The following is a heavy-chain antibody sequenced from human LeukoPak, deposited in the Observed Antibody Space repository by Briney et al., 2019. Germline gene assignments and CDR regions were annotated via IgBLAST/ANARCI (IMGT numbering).Heavy chain of an antibody. J-gene: IGHJ4*02. CDR3: ARDGGSTGWVDY. CDR2: IWYDGSQK. V-gene: IGHV3-33*01. CDR1: GFTFSTYG. D-gene: IGHD6-19*01. Sequence: PWRSLRLSCAASGFTFSTYGMHWVRQAPGKGLEWVAVIWYDGSQKYHADSVKDRFTISRDNSKNMLYLQMNSLRAEDTAVYYCARDGGSTGWVDYWGQGTLVTVSS.